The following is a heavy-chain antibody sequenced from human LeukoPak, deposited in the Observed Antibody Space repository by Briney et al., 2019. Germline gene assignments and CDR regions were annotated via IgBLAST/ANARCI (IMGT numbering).Heavy chain of an antibody. CDR1: GYTFTSYG. Sequence: GASVKVSCKASGYTFTSYGISWVRQAPGQGLEWMGWISAYNGNTNYAQKLQGRVTMTTDTSTSTAYMELRSLRSDDTAVYYCARGYCSGGSCYSVYDSSAYADSWGQGTLVTVSS. V-gene: IGHV1-18*01. J-gene: IGHJ4*02. CDR3: ARGYCSGGSCYSVYDSSAYADS. CDR2: ISAYNGNT. D-gene: IGHD2-15*01.